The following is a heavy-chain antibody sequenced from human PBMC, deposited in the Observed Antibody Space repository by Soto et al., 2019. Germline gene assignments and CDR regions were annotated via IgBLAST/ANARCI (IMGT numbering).Heavy chain of an antibody. V-gene: IGHV4-34*01. D-gene: IGHD6-13*01. Sequence: SETLSLTCAVYGESFSGHYWTWIRQSPGRGLEWIGEVNHSGRTSDNPSLKSRVTISVDTSKNQFSLQLTSVTAADTAVYYCARAPFVLATAATAGFYYGLDVWGQGTTVTVSS. CDR3: ARAPFVLATAATAGFYYGLDV. J-gene: IGHJ6*02. CDR1: GESFSGHY. CDR2: VNHSGRT.